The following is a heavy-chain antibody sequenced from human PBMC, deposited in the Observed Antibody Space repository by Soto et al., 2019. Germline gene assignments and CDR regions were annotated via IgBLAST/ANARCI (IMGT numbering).Heavy chain of an antibody. V-gene: IGHV1-18*01. D-gene: IGHD6-19*01. Sequence: XSVKVSCKASGSTFTRYGISWVRQAPGQGLEWMGWITXYNGNXNYAQKIQGRXXMTTDKSXXXASTELRSLRSDETAVHYCARDLIAVDGPFDYCGQGTLVTVSS. CDR3: ARDLIAVDGPFDY. CDR1: GSTFTRYG. J-gene: IGHJ4*02. CDR2: ITXYNGNX.